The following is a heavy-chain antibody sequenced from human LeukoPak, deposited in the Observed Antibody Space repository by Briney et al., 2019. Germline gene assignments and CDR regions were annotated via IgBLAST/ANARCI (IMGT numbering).Heavy chain of an antibody. J-gene: IGHJ3*02. Sequence: PSETLSLTCTVSGGSISSYYWSWIRQPPGRGLEWIGYIYYSGSTNYNPSLKSRVTISVDTSKNQFSLKLSSVTAADTAVYYCARVATGTMPSKAAFDIWGQGTMVTVSS. V-gene: IGHV4-59*08. CDR2: IYYSGST. CDR1: GGSISSYY. CDR3: ARVATGTMPSKAAFDI. D-gene: IGHD1-7*01.